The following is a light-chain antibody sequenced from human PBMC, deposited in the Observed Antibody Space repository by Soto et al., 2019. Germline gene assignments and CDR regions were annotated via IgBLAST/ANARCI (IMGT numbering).Light chain of an antibody. Sequence: EIVMTQSPATLSVSPGERATLSCRASQSVGSNLAWYQQKPGQAPRLLIYGSPTTATGIPARFSGSGSETEFTLTISSLQSEDFAVYFCQQYNNWPPYTFGQGTKLEIK. CDR1: QSVGSN. J-gene: IGKJ2*01. CDR3: QQYNNWPPYT. V-gene: IGKV3-15*01. CDR2: GSP.